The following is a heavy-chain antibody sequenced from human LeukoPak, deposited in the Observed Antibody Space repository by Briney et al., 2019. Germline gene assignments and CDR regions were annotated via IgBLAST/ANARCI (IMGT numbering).Heavy chain of an antibody. CDR2: MSPDSGDT. V-gene: IGHV1-8*03. Sequence: GASVKVSCKASGYTFTDYYINWVRQAPGQGLEWMGWMSPDSGDTGYAHKFQGRVTITRNTSITTAYMELRSLTFEDTAVYYCARLQHYYDSSGYYDYWGQGTLVTVSS. CDR1: GYTFTDYY. D-gene: IGHD3-22*01. J-gene: IGHJ4*02. CDR3: ARLQHYYDSSGYYDY.